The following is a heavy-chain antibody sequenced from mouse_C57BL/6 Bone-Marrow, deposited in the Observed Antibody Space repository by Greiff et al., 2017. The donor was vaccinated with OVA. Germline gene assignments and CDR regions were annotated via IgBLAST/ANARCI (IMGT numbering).Heavy chain of an antibody. CDR3: ARRTTVVAEGFAY. J-gene: IGHJ3*01. D-gene: IGHD1-1*01. V-gene: IGHV1-18*01. Sequence: EVKLQQSGPELVKPGASVKIPCKASGYTFTDYNMDWVKQSHGKSLEWIGDINPNNGGTIYNQKFKGKATLTVDKSSSTAYMELRSLTSEDTAVYYCARRTTVVAEGFAYWGQGTLVTVSA. CDR2: INPNNGGT. CDR1: GYTFTDYN.